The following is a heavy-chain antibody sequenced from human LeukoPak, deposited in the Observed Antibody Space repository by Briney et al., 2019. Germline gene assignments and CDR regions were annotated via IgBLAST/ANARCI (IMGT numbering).Heavy chain of an antibody. CDR3: ARLILRVTMVRGVIIRASWFDY. J-gene: IGHJ4*02. CDR2: INHSGST. Sequence: SETLSLTCDVYGGSFSGYYWSWIRQPPGKGPEWIGEINHSGSTNYNPSLKSRGTISVDTSKNQFSLMLSSVPAADTAVYYCARLILRVTMVRGVIIRASWFDYWGQGTLVTVSS. CDR1: GGSFSGYY. V-gene: IGHV4-34*01. D-gene: IGHD3-10*01.